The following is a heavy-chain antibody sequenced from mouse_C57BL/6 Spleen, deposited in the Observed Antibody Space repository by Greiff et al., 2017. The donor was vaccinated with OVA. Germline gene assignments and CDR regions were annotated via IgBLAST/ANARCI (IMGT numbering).Heavy chain of an antibody. J-gene: IGHJ2*01. CDR2: ISSGGSYT. CDR3: ARQVPHFDY. V-gene: IGHV5-6*01. Sequence: EVQVVESGGDLVKPGGSLKLSCAASGFTFSSYGMSWVRQTPDKRLEWVATISSGGSYTYYPDSVKGRFTISRDNAKNTLYLQMSSLKSEDTAMYYCARQVPHFDYWGQGTTLTVSS. CDR1: GFTFSSYG.